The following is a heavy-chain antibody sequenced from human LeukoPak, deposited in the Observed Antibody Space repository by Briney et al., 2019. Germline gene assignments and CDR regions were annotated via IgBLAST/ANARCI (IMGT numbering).Heavy chain of an antibody. CDR3: ARVEATTGSNYHYYYMDV. J-gene: IGHJ6*03. V-gene: IGHV3-21*01. D-gene: IGHD1-1*01. CDR1: GFYFSSYS. CDR2: INSGSTYM. Sequence: GGSLRLSCGASGFYFSSYSMNWVRQAPGKGLEWVSSINSGSTYMYYADSVKGRFTISRDNAKNSLHLQMSSLRAEDTAVYFCARVEATTGSNYHYYYMDVWGKGTTVTVSS.